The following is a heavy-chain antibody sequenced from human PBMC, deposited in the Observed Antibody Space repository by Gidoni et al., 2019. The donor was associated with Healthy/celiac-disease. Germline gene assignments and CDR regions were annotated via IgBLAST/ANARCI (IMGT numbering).Heavy chain of an antibody. V-gene: IGHV4-30-4*01. CDR1: GGSISSGHYY. J-gene: IGHJ4*02. CDR3: ARDGSYSGSYPGLWDY. D-gene: IGHD1-26*01. CDR2: IYYSGST. Sequence: QVQLQESGPGLVKPSQTLSLTCTVSGGSISSGHYYWRWIRQPPGKGLAWIGYIYYSGSTYYNPSLKSRVTISVDTSKNQFSLKLSSVTAADTAVYYCARDGSYSGSYPGLWDYWGQGTLVTVSS.